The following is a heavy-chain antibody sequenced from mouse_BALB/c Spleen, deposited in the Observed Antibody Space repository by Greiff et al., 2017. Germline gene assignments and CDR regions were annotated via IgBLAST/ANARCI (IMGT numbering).Heavy chain of an antibody. CDR2: ISYSGST. J-gene: IGHJ3*01. CDR1: GYSITSDYA. V-gene: IGHV3-2*02. D-gene: IGHD1-1*01. CDR3: ARGYYYGSNWFAY. Sequence: EVKLQESGPGLVKPSQSLSLTCTVTGYSITSDYAWNWIRQFPGNKLEWMGYISYSGSTSYNPSLKSRISITRDTSKNQFFLQLNSVTTEDTATYYCARGYYYGSNWFAYWGQGTLVTVSA.